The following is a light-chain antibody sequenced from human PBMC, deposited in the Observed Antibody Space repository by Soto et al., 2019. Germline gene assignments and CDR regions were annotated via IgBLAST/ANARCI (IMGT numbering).Light chain of an antibody. CDR3: QQYDNSWT. V-gene: IGKV1-5*01. Sequence: DLQMTQSPSTLSASVGDRVTISCRASQNINNWLAWYQQHPGKAPKLLIYAASTLEDGVSSRFSGSGSGTEFTLTISSLQPDDFATYYCQQYDNSWTFGPGTEVEIK. CDR1: QNINNW. J-gene: IGKJ1*01. CDR2: AAS.